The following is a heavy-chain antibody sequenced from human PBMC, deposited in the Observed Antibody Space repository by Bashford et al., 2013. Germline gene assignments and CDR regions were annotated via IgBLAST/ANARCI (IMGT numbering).Heavy chain of an antibody. CDR2: INPNSGGT. Sequence: WVRQAPGQGLEWMGWINPNSGGTNYAQKFQGRVTMTRDTSISTAYMELSRLRSDDTAVYYCARGADDYGHAFDIWGQGTMVTVSS. D-gene: IGHD4-17*01. V-gene: IGHV1-2*02. J-gene: IGHJ3*02. CDR3: ARGADDYGHAFDI.